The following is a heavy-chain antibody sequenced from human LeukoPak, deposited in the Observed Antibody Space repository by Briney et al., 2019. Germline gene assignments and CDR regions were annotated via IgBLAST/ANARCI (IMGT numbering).Heavy chain of an antibody. CDR2: LSYDDTNE. CDR3: ARDRRDGNNLAFHFDY. J-gene: IGHJ4*02. Sequence: GGSLRLSCAASEFIFSRYAMHWVRQAPGKGLEWVAILSYDDTNEYYADSVAGRFTISRDNSKNTLYLQMNSLRPYDTAVYYCARDRRDGNNLAFHFDYWGQGTLVTVSS. CDR1: EFIFSRYA. V-gene: IGHV3-30*04. D-gene: IGHD5-24*01.